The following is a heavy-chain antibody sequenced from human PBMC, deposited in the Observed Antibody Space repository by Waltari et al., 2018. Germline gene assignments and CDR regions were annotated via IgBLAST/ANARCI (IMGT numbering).Heavy chain of an antibody. J-gene: IGHJ5*02. CDR3: AKGDLYGDYQSGDWFDP. CDR2: ISGSGGST. D-gene: IGHD4-17*01. V-gene: IGHV3-23*01. Sequence: EVQLLESGGGLVQTGGSLRLSCSASGFTFRSHAMIWVRQAPGKGLEWVSAISGSGGSTYYADSVKGRFTISRDNSKNTLYLQMNSLRAEDTAVYYCAKGDLYGDYQSGDWFDPWGQGTLVTVSS. CDR1: GFTFRSHA.